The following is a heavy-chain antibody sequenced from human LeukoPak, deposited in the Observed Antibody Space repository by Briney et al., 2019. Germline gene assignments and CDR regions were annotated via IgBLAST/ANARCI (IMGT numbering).Heavy chain of an antibody. J-gene: IGHJ4*02. CDR1: GFTFSSYA. CDR2: ISGSGGGT. V-gene: IGHV3-23*01. CDR3: AKDPFHYDSSGYYFDY. D-gene: IGHD3-22*01. Sequence: PGGSLRLSCAAFGFTFSSYAMSWVRQAPGKGLEWVSAISGSGGGTYYADSVKGRFTISRDNSKNTLYLQMNSLRAEDTAVYYCAKDPFHYDSSGYYFDYWGQGTLVTVSS.